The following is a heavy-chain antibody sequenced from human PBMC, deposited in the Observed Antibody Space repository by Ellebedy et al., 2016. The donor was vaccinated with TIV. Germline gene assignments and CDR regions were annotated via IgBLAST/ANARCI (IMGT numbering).Heavy chain of an antibody. V-gene: IGHV3-66*01. D-gene: IGHD6-6*01. CDR2: IYSTGVT. CDR3: ARDGGAARTAPPDY. J-gene: IGHJ4*02. CDR1: GFTVSNNY. Sequence: PGGSLRLSCAASGFTVSNNYMRWVRQAPGKGLEWVSLIYSTGVTHYADFVKGRFTISRDNSKNTLYLQMNRLRVEDTAVYYCARDGGAARTAPPDYWGQGTLVTVSS.